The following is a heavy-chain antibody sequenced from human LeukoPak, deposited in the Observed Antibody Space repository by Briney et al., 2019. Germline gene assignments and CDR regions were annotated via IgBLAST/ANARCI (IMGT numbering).Heavy chain of an antibody. CDR2: ISSSSSYI. Sequence: GGSLRLSCAASGFTFSDYYMSWIRQAPGKGLEWVSSISSSSSYIYYADSVKGRFTISRDNAKNSLYLQMNSLRAEDTAVYYCARDLASGSYYGGYDAFDIWGQGTMVTVSS. CDR1: GFTFSDYY. V-gene: IGHV3-11*06. D-gene: IGHD1-26*01. CDR3: ARDLASGSYYGGYDAFDI. J-gene: IGHJ3*02.